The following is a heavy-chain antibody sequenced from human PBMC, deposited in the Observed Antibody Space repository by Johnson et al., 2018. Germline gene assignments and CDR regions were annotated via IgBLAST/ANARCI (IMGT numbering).Heavy chain of an antibody. Sequence: QVQLVQSGGGVVQPGRSLRLSCAASGFTFSSYGMHWVRQAPGKGLEWVAVISYDGSNKYYADSVKGRFTIPRDNSKNTLYLQMNSLRAEDTAVYYCAKDYDSSGPTLDEYFQHWGQGTLVTVSS. V-gene: IGHV3-30*18. J-gene: IGHJ1*01. CDR3: AKDYDSSGPTLDEYFQH. D-gene: IGHD3-22*01. CDR1: GFTFSSYG. CDR2: ISYDGSNK.